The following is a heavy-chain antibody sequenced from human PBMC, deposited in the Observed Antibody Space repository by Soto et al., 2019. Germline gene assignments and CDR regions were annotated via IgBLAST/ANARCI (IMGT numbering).Heavy chain of an antibody. J-gene: IGHJ4*02. CDR2: ISGSGGST. CDR1: GFTFSSYA. D-gene: IGHD6-19*01. V-gene: IGHV3-23*01. Sequence: HPGGSLRLSCAASGFTFSSYAMSWVRQAPGKGLEWVSTISGSGGSTYYAVSVKGRFTISRDNSKNTLYLQMNGLRAEDTAVYYCAKRGTGAVAFDYWGQGTLVTVSS. CDR3: AKRGTGAVAFDY.